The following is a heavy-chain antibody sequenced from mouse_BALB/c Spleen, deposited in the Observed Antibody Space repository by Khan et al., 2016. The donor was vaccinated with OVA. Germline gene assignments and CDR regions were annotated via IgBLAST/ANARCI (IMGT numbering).Heavy chain of an antibody. CDR1: GFSLTSYG. CDR2: IWAGGST. V-gene: IGHV2-9*02. Sequence: VELVESGPGLVAPSQSLSITCTVSGFSLTSYGVYWVRQPPGKGLEWRGVIWAGGSTNYNSALMSRLSISKDNSKSQVFLKMNSLQTDDTAMYYCARLEDIWGQGTTLTVSS. D-gene: IGHD1-3*01. J-gene: IGHJ2*01. CDR3: ARLEDI.